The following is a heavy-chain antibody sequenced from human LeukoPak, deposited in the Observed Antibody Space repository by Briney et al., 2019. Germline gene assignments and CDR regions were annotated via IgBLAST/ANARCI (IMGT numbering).Heavy chain of an antibody. D-gene: IGHD3-16*01. Sequence: GRSLRLSCAASGFTFSSYAMHWVRQAPGKGLEWVAVISYDGSNKYYADSVKGRFTISRDNSKNTLYLQMNSLRAEDTAVYYCAREDEGGLSISSFDYWGQGTLVTVSS. CDR2: ISYDGSNK. V-gene: IGHV3-30-3*01. CDR1: GFTFSSYA. J-gene: IGHJ4*02. CDR3: AREDEGGLSISSFDY.